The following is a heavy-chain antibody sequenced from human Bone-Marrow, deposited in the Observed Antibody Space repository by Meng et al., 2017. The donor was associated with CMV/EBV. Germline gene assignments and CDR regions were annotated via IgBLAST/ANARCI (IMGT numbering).Heavy chain of an antibody. CDR3: ARGRTAAGATTTTFDY. CDR1: GGSFSGYY. CDR2: INHSGST. Sequence: QVQLQQWGAGLLKPSETLSLTCAAYGGSFSGYYWSWIRQPPGKGLEWIGEINHSGSTNYNPSLKSRVTISVDTSKNQFSLKLSSVTAADTAVYYCARGRTAAGATTTTFDYWGQGTLVTVSS. V-gene: IGHV4-34*01. D-gene: IGHD6-13*01. J-gene: IGHJ4*02.